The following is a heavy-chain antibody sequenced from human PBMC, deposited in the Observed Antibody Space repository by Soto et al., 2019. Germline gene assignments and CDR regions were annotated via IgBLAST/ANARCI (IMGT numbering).Heavy chain of an antibody. CDR1: GGSISSSSYY. J-gene: IGHJ3*02. CDR2: IYYSGST. CDR3: ARHRPVPAPDDAFDI. V-gene: IGHV4-39*01. D-gene: IGHD2-2*01. Sequence: QLQLQESGPGLVKPSETLSLTCTVSGGSISSSSYYWGWIRQPPGKWLEWIGSIYYSGSTYYNPSLKSRVTISVDTSKNQFSLKLSSVTAADTAVYYCARHRPVPAPDDAFDIWGQGTMVTVSS.